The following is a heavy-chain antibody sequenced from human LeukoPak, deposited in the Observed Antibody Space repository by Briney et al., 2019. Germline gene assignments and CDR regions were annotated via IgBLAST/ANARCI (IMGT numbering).Heavy chain of an antibody. CDR2: ISYDGSNK. CDR1: GFTFSSYA. V-gene: IGHV3-30-3*01. Sequence: PGGSLRLSCAASGFTFSSYAMHWVRQAPGKGLEWVAVISYDGSNKYYADSVKGRFTISRDNSKNTLYLQMNSLRAEDTAVYYCARADSGLVGATLTFDYWGQGTLVTVSS. J-gene: IGHJ4*02. D-gene: IGHD1-26*01. CDR3: ARADSGLVGATLTFDY.